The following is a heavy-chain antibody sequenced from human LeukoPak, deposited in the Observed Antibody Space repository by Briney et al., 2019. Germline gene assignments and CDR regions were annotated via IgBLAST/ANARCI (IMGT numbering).Heavy chain of an antibody. CDR2: IYTSGST. CDR1: GGSISSYY. Sequence: SETLSLTCTVSGGSISSYYWSWIRQPAGKGLEWIGRIYTSGSTNYNPSLKSRVTMSVDTSKNQFSLKLSSVTAADMAVYYYARDTVAATHDAFDIWGQGTMVTVSS. CDR3: ARDTVAATHDAFDI. D-gene: IGHD2-15*01. V-gene: IGHV4-4*07. J-gene: IGHJ3*02.